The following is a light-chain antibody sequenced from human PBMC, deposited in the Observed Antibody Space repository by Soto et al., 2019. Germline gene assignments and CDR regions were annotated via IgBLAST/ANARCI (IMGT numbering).Light chain of an antibody. V-gene: IGKV3D-20*02. CDR1: QSVSSNY. CDR2: DAS. Sequence: EIVMTQSPATLSVSPGERATLSCRASQSVSSNYLAWYQQKPGQAPRLLIYDASNRATGIPARFSGSGSGTDFTLTISSLEPEDFAVYYCQQRSNWPITFGPGTKVDIK. J-gene: IGKJ3*01. CDR3: QQRSNWPIT.